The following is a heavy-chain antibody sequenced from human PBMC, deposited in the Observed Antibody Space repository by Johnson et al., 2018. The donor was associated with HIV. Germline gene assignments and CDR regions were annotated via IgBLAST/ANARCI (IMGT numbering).Heavy chain of an antibody. CDR2: IRYDGTNK. Sequence: LVESGGGVVQPGGSLRLSCAASGFTFSSYGMHWVRQAPGKGLEWVAFIRYDGTNKYYADSMKGRFTISRDNSKNTLYLQMSSLRPEDTAVYYCAKIGQWRERLDAFDVWGQGTMVTVSS. J-gene: IGHJ3*01. D-gene: IGHD6-19*01. V-gene: IGHV3-30*02. CDR1: GFTFSSYG. CDR3: AKIGQWRERLDAFDV.